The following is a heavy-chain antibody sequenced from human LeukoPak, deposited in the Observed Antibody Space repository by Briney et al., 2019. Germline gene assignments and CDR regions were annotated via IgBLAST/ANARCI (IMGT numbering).Heavy chain of an antibody. CDR2: INPNSGDT. Sequence: ASVKVSCKASGYTFSGYDLHWVRQAPGQGLEWMGWINPNSGDTGYAQRFQGRVTMTGDTSIRTIYMEIYMELTGLRFDDTALYYCARWDGYSSSPDYWGQGALVTVSS. CDR3: ARWDGYSSSPDY. J-gene: IGHJ4*02. V-gene: IGHV1-2*02. D-gene: IGHD6-13*01. CDR1: GYTFSGYD.